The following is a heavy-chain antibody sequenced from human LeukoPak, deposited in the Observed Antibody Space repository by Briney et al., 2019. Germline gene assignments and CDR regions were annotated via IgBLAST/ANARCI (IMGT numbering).Heavy chain of an antibody. J-gene: IGHJ4*02. CDR1: GFPFSDYG. D-gene: IGHD3-3*01. CDR3: VRDTSLYSGGYYLQLDY. CDR2: IWYDGSHK. V-gene: IGHV3-33*01. Sequence: PGGSLRLSCAASGFPFSDYGMHWVRQAPGKGLEWVAVIWYDGSHKFYADSMKGRFTISRDNSKNTLYLQMNSLRAEDTAVYYCVRDTSLYSGGYYLQLDYWGQGALVTVSS.